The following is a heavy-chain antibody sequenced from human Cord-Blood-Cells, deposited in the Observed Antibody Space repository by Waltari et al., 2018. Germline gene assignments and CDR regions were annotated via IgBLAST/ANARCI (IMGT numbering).Heavy chain of an antibody. J-gene: IGHJ3*02. D-gene: IGHD1-26*01. CDR3: ARGTEVGAISGDAFDI. CDR2: IYHSGGT. CDR1: GYSISSGYY. Sequence: QVQLQESGPGLVKPSETLSLTCTVSGYSISSGYYWGWIRQPPGKGLEWIGSIYHSGGTYYNPSLKSRVTISVDTSKNQFSLKLSSVTAADTAVYYCARGTEVGAISGDAFDIWGQGTMVTVSS. V-gene: IGHV4-38-2*02.